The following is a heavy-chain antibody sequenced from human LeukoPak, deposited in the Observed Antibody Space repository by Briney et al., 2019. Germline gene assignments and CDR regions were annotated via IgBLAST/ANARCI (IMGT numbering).Heavy chain of an antibody. D-gene: IGHD5-18*01. CDR2: ISSSSSTM. Sequence: GGSLRLSCAASGFTFSNYNMNWVRQAPGKGLEWVSYISSSSSTMYYADSVKGRFTISRDNAKNSLYLQMNSLRAEDTAVYYCARAATGYSHGYYYWGQGTLVTVSS. CDR1: GFTFSNYN. J-gene: IGHJ4*02. V-gene: IGHV3-48*04. CDR3: ARAATGYSHGYYY.